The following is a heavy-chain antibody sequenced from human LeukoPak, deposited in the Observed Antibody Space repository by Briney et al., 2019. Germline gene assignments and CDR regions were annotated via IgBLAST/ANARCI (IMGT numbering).Heavy chain of an antibody. Sequence: PGGSLRLSCAASGFTFSNYPMSWVRQAPGRGLEWVSGVSGSGGSTYYADSVKGRFTISRDNSKSTLYLQLNSLRAEDTAVYYCARASSGYYYYYYGMDVWGQGTTVTVSS. V-gene: IGHV3-23*01. J-gene: IGHJ6*02. CDR2: VSGSGGST. CDR1: GFTFSNYP. D-gene: IGHD3-22*01. CDR3: ARASSGYYYYYYGMDV.